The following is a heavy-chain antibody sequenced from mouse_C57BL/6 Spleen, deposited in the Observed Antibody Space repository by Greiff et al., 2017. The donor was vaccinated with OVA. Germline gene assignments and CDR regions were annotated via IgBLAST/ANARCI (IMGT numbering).Heavy chain of an antibody. CDR1: GYTFTSYW. CDR3: AREGIYYDYGAAMDY. J-gene: IGHJ4*01. D-gene: IGHD2-4*01. CDR2: IHPNSGST. Sequence: VQLQQPGAELVKPGASVKLSCKASGYTFTSYWMHWVKQRPGQGLEWIGMIHPNSGSTNYNEKFKSKATLTVDKSSSTAYMQLSSLTSEDSAVYYCAREGIYYDYGAAMDYWGQGTSVTVSS. V-gene: IGHV1-64*01.